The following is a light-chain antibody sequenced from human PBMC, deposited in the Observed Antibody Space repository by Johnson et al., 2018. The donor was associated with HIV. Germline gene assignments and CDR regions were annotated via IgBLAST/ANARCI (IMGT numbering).Light chain of an antibody. CDR3: GTWDRSLSAL. CDR1: ISNIESYF. Sequence: QSILTQPPSVSAAPGQRVNISCSGNISNIESYFVSWYQQLPGAAPTLLIYEDNKRPSGIPDRFSGSKSGTSATLAITGLQTGDEADYYCGTWDRSLSALFGTGTKVTVL. CDR2: EDN. V-gene: IGLV1-51*02. J-gene: IGLJ1*01.